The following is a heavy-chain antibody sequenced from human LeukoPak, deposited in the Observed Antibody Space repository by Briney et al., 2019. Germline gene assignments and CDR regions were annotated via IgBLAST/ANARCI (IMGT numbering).Heavy chain of an antibody. J-gene: IGHJ5*02. CDR2: ISKSSSYI. CDR1: GFTFSNYA. D-gene: IGHD2-8*01. V-gene: IGHV3-21*01. Sequence: GGSLRLSCAASGFTFSNYAMSWVRQAPGKGLEWVSSISKSSSYIYYADSVKGRFTISRDNTKNSLSLQMNSLRAEDTAVYYCARDGAEYCTNGVCYAPVDPWGQGTLVTVSS. CDR3: ARDGAEYCTNGVCYAPVDP.